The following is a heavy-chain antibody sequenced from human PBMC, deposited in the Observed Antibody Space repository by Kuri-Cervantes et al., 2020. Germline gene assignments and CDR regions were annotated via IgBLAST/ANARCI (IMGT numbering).Heavy chain of an antibody. Sequence: GSLRLSCTVSGGSISSYYWSWIRQPAGKGLEWIGRIYTSGSTNYNPSLKSRVTMSVDTSKNQYSLKLSSVTAADTAVYYCASASGSCLGYYGMDDWGQGTMVTVSS. CDR2: IYTSGST. V-gene: IGHV4-4*07. D-gene: IGHD3-10*01. J-gene: IGHJ6*02. CDR1: GGSISSYY. CDR3: ASASGSCLGYYGMDD.